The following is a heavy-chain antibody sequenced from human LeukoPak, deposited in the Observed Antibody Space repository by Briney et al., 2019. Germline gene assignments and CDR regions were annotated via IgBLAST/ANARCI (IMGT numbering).Heavy chain of an antibody. CDR3: ARDLSDYYGSGSLYYFDY. J-gene: IGHJ4*02. Sequence: GGSLRLSCAASGFTFSSYSMNWVRQAPGKGLEWVSSISRSSDYIYYADSVKGRFTISRDNAKNSLYLQMNSLRVEDTAVYYCARDLSDYYGSGSLYYFDYWGQGTLVTVSS. CDR2: ISRSSDYI. D-gene: IGHD3-10*01. CDR1: GFTFSSYS. V-gene: IGHV3-21*01.